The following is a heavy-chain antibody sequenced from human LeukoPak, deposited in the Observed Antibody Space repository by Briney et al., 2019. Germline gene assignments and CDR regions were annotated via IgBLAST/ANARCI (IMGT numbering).Heavy chain of an antibody. D-gene: IGHD3-10*01. CDR3: ARLYGSGTHYSGDY. CDR2: TRNKANSYTP. V-gene: IGHV3-72*01. Sequence: QPGGSLRLSCAASGFTFSDYYMDWVRQAPGKGLEWVGRTRNKANSYTPDYAASLKGRFTISRDDSKNSLYLQMNSLKTEDTAVYYCARLYGSGTHYSGDYWGQGTLVTVSS. J-gene: IGHJ4*02. CDR1: GFTFSDYY.